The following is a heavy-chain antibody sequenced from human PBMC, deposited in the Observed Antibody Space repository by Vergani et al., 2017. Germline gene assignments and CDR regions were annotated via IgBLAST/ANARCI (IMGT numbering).Heavy chain of an antibody. CDR1: GSTVSGHY. Sequence: ELPLVESGRGLVQPGGSLRLSCAASGSTVSGHYMTWVCQAPGKGLEWVSHIYSGDETYYADSVKGRVTISRDTSKNTLHLQINNLRVEDTAVYYCARGNYYGSGTYVDPWGQGTLVTVSS. V-gene: IGHV3-66*02. CDR2: IYSGDET. J-gene: IGHJ5*02. CDR3: ARGNYYGSGTYVDP. D-gene: IGHD3-10*01.